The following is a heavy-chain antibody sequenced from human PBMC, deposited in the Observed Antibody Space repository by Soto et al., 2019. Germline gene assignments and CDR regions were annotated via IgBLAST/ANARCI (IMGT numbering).Heavy chain of an antibody. D-gene: IGHD2-15*01. J-gene: IGHJ3*02. CDR1: GYSFTSYD. CDR3: ARYPYTSYCSDGSCSYDAFAI. V-gene: IGHV1-8*01. CDR2: MNPNSGNT. Sequence: QVQMVQSGAEVKKPGASVKVSCRASGYSFTSYDVNWVRQATGQGLEWMGWMNPNSGNTAFAQKFQGRVTMTRDTPISTAYMELSGLRSEDTAVYYCARYPYTSYCSDGSCSYDAFAIWGQGTVVTVSS.